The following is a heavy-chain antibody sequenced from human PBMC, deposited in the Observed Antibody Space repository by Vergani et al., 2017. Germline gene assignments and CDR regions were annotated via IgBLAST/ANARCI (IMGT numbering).Heavy chain of an antibody. V-gene: IGHV1-69*13. J-gene: IGHJ4*02. CDR1: GGTSSSYA. CDR3: ARNYGGNSHYFDY. CDR2: TIPIFGTA. D-gene: IGHD4-23*01. Sequence: QFQLVQSGAEVKKPGSSVKVSCKASGGTSSSYAISWVRQAPGQGVEWMGRTIPIFGTANYTQKFQGRVTITADESTSTAYMELSSLRSEDTAVYYCARNYGGNSHYFDYWGQGTLVTVSS.